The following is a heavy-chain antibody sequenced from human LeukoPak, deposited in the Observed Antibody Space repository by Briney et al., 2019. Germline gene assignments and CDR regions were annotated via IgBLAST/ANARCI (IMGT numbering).Heavy chain of an antibody. CDR3: ARDKQYVFDV. Sequence: ASVKVSCKASGYTFTDYYMHWVRQAPGQGLEWMGWINPASGGTKYAQIFQGRVTMTRDTSSSTAYMELSRLTSDDTAVYHCARDKQYVFDVWGQGTRVTVSP. CDR1: GYTFTDYY. J-gene: IGHJ3*01. V-gene: IGHV1-2*02. CDR2: INPASGGT. D-gene: IGHD6-19*01.